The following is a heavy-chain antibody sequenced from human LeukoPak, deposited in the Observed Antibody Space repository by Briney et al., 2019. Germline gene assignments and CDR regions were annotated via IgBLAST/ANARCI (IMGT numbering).Heavy chain of an antibody. CDR1: GGSIRSYY. Sequence: SETLSLSCTVSGGSIRSYYWSWIRQPPGKGLECIGYIYYIGSTNYNPSLKSRVTISVDTSKNQFSLKLSSVTAADTAVYYCARDATPTYYYGSGSIGWFDPWGQGTLVTVSS. J-gene: IGHJ5*02. CDR3: ARDATPTYYYGSGSIGWFDP. D-gene: IGHD3-10*01. CDR2: IYYIGST. V-gene: IGHV4-59*01.